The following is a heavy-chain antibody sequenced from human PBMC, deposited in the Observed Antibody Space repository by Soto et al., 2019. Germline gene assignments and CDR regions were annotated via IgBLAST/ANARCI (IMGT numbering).Heavy chain of an antibody. J-gene: IGHJ4*02. D-gene: IGHD3-22*01. CDR2: IWNDGSNE. V-gene: IGHV3-33*01. CDR3: ARDQNDSGGYSDS. Sequence: LSCEASGFTFSTYGMHWVRQAPGKGLEWVAIIWNDGSNEYYADSVKGRFTISRDNSKNTLYLQLRNLRAEDSAVYFCARDQNDSGGYSDSWGQGTLVTVSS. CDR1: GFTFSTYG.